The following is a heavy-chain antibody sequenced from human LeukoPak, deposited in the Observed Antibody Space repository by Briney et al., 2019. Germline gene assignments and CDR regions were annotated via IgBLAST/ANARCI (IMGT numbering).Heavy chain of an antibody. CDR3: AKVTYGSGTYGAFDS. CDR2: ISISSNYI. J-gene: IGHJ4*02. Sequence: GGSLRLSCAASGFTFSRYSMNWVRQAPGKGLEWVSSISISSNYIYYTDSVKGRFTISRDNSKNTLYLQMNSLRAEDTAVYYCAKVTYGSGTYGAFDSWGQGTLVTVSS. CDR1: GFTFSRYS. V-gene: IGHV3-21*04. D-gene: IGHD3-10*01.